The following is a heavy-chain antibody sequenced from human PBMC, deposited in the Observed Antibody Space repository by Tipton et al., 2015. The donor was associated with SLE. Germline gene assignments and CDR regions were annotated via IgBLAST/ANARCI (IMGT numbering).Heavy chain of an antibody. D-gene: IGHD2-21*01. CDR1: GYSFATYW. Sequence: QLVQSGAEVKRPGESLKISCKASGYSFATYWIGWVRQAPGKGLEWVAVISYDGSNKYYADSVKGRFTISRDNSKNTLYLQMNSLRAEDTAVYYCANEGVIAPSDAFDIWGQGTMVTVSS. V-gene: IGHV3-30*18. CDR2: ISYDGSNK. J-gene: IGHJ3*02. CDR3: ANEGVIAPSDAFDI.